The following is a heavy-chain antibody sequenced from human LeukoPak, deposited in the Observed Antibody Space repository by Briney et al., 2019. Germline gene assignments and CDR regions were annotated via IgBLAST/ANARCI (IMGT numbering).Heavy chain of an antibody. CDR2: MNPNSGNT. CDR1: GYTFTSYD. V-gene: IGHV1-8*01. Sequence: GASVKVSCKASGYTFTSYDINWVRQATGQGLEWMGWMNPNSGNTGYAQKFQGRVTMTRNTSISTAYMELSSLRSEDTAVYYCARAAVAEADWFDPWGQGTLVSVCS. CDR3: ARAAVAEADWFDP. J-gene: IGHJ5*02. D-gene: IGHD6-19*01.